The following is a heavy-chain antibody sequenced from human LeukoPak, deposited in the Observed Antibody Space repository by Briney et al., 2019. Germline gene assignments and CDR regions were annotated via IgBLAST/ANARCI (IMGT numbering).Heavy chain of an antibody. V-gene: IGHV1-24*01. Sequence: ASVKDSCKDSGYTLTDLCMHWVRPAPGKGPEWMGGFAPADGEIIYTQKIQGRVTMTEDRSTDTAYMELSSLRSENTAVYYCATGQLRFESSGHYYLDYWGQGTLVTASS. D-gene: IGHD3-22*01. CDR2: FAPADGEI. J-gene: IGHJ4*02. CDR1: GYTLTDLC. CDR3: ATGQLRFESSGHYYLDY.